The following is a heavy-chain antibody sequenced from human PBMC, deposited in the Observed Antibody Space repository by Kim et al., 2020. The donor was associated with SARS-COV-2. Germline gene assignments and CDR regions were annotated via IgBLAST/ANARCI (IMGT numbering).Heavy chain of an antibody. CDR3: VRQAGGLYYYYGLDV. V-gene: IGHV4-59*08. D-gene: IGHD3-10*01. J-gene: IGHJ6*02. Sequence: NPPLKSRATISVDMSKNQFSLNLPSVTAADTAFYYCVRQAGGLYYYYGLDVWGQGTTVTVSS.